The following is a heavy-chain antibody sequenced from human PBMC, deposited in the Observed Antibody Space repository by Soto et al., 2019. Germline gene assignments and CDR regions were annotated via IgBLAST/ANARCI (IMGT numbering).Heavy chain of an antibody. J-gene: IGHJ3*02. CDR1: GYIFTSYA. V-gene: IGHV1-3*05. CDR3: AKDAHCSGGTCYSAFDI. D-gene: IGHD2-15*01. Sequence: QVQLVQSGAEEKKPGASVKVSCKTSGYIFTSYAIHWVRQAPGQRLEWMGWINPGTGDTRYSQNFQGRVTITRDTSACTAYMELSSLTSADTAICYCAKDAHCSGGTCYSAFDIWGLGTMVTVSP. CDR2: INPGTGDT.